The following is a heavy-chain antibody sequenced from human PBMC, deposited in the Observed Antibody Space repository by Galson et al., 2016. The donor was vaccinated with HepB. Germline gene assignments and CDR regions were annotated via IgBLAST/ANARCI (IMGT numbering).Heavy chain of an antibody. D-gene: IGHD2-21*01. Sequence: SLRLSCAASGFNVSSYALHWVRQAPGKGLEYFSGISSVAGTTYYVDSVRGRFTISRDNSKNTLYGQMNSLRDEDTAVYFCVARKVRDFILVEYRGQGTLVTVSS. V-gene: IGHV3-64*05. CDR1: GFNVSSYA. CDR2: ISSVAGTT. CDR3: VARKVRDFILVEY. J-gene: IGHJ4*02.